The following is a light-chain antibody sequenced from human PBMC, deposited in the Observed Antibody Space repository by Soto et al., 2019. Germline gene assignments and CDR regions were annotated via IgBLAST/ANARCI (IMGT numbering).Light chain of an antibody. Sequence: EIVLTQSPATLSLSPGERATLSCRASQSVSSYLAWYQQKPGQAPRLLIYDASNGATGIPARFSGSGSGIDFTLAISSLVPEDFAVYYCQQRSNWLFTFGPGTKVDIK. J-gene: IGKJ3*01. CDR3: QQRSNWLFT. CDR2: DAS. CDR1: QSVSSY. V-gene: IGKV3-11*01.